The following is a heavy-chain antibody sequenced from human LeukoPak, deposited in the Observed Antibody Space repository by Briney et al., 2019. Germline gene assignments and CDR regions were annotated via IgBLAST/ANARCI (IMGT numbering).Heavy chain of an antibody. Sequence: PGGPLRLSCAASGFTFSSYWMSWVRQAPGKGLEWVANIKQDGSEKYYVDSVKGRFTISRDNAKNSLYLQMNSLRAEDTAVYYCARVSYYYYGSGSYSQDAFDIWGQGTMVTVSS. CDR1: GFTFSSYW. V-gene: IGHV3-7*01. CDR3: ARVSYYYYGSGSYSQDAFDI. J-gene: IGHJ3*02. CDR2: IKQDGSEK. D-gene: IGHD3-10*01.